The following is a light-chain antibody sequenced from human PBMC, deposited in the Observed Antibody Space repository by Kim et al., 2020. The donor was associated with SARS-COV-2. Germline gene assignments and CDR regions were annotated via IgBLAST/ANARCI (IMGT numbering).Light chain of an antibody. CDR3: QQYNNWPPLT. J-gene: IGKJ4*01. Sequence: SPGERATLSCSASKSVSSNLSWYQQKPGQAPRLLIYGASTRATGIPARFSGSGSGTEFTLTISSLQSEDFAVYYCQQYNNWPPLTFGGGTKVDIK. CDR1: KSVSSN. V-gene: IGKV3-15*01. CDR2: GAS.